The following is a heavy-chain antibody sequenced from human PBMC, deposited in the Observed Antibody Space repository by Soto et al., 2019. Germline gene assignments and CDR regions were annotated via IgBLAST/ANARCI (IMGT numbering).Heavy chain of an antibody. J-gene: IGHJ5*02. CDR1: GGSISSYY. Sequence: SETLSLTCTVSGGSISSYYWSWIRQPPGKGLEWIGYMHYSGSTNYNPSLKSRVTISVDTSKNQFSLKLRSGTAADTAVYYCASNGYDYPNWFDPWGQGTLVTVSS. CDR2: MHYSGST. CDR3: ASNGYDYPNWFDP. D-gene: IGHD3-22*01. V-gene: IGHV4-59*01.